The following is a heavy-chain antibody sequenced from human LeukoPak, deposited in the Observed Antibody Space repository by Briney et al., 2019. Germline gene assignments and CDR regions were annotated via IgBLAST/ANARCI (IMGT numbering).Heavy chain of an antibody. CDR1: GFTFSGYA. Sequence: GGSLRLSCAASGFTFSGYAMSWVRQAPGNGLEWVSAISGSGGSTYYADSVKGRFTISRDNSKNTLYLQMNSLRAEDTAVYYCAKDQSQVVVAATPDYWGQGTLVTVSS. D-gene: IGHD2-15*01. V-gene: IGHV3-23*01. CDR2: ISGSGGST. CDR3: AKDQSQVVVAATPDY. J-gene: IGHJ4*02.